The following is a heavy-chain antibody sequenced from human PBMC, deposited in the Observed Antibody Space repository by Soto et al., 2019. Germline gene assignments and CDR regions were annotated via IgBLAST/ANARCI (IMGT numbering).Heavy chain of an antibody. V-gene: IGHV3-23*01. CDR1: GFTFSSYA. CDR2: ISGSGGST. D-gene: IGHD2-15*01. J-gene: IGHJ6*03. CDR3: AKDQASGRYYYYYYMDV. Sequence: PGGSLRLSCAASGFTFSSYAMSWVRQAPGKGLEWVSAISGSGGSTYYADSVKGRFTISRDNSKNTLYLQMNSLRAEDTAVYYCAKDQASGRYYYYYYMDVWGKGTTVTVSS.